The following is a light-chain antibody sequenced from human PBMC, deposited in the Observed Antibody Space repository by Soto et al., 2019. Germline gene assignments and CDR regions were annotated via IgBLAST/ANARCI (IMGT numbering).Light chain of an antibody. Sequence: QAALTQPXSVSGSPGQSMTISCTGTSSDVGGYNYVSWYQQHPGKVPKLMIYDVSNRPSGVSNRFSGSKSGNTASLTISGLQAEDEADYYCSSYTSSSTYVFGTGTKVTVL. CDR2: DVS. V-gene: IGLV2-14*01. J-gene: IGLJ1*01. CDR1: SSDVGGYNY. CDR3: SSYTSSSTYV.